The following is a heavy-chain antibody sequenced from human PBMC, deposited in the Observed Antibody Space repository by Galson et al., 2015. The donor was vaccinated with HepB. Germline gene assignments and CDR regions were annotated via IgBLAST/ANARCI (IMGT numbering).Heavy chain of an antibody. J-gene: IGHJ4*02. CDR2: ISGTGSRT. V-gene: IGHV3-23*01. D-gene: IGHD6-13*01. Sequence: SLRLSCAASGFIFGSYAMSWVRQAPGKGLEWVSSISGTGSRTEYADSVKGRFTISRDNSRKTLYLQMNSLRAEDTAVYYCTKNSLGYSSRWFDYWGQGTLGTVSS. CDR3: TKNSLGYSSRWFDY. CDR1: GFIFGSYA.